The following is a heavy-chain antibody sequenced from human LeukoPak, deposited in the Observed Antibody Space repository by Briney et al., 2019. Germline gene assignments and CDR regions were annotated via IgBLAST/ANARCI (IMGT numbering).Heavy chain of an antibody. J-gene: IGHJ4*02. CDR2: INPSGGST. D-gene: IGHD1-26*01. Sequence: ASVKVSCKASGYTXTSYYMHWVRQAPGQGLEWMGIINPSGGSTSYAQKFQGRVTMTRDTSTSTVYMELSSLRSEDTAVYYCARSNSGSYFDTDYFDYWGQGTLVTVSS. V-gene: IGHV1-46*01. CDR3: ARSNSGSYFDTDYFDY. CDR1: GYTXTSYY.